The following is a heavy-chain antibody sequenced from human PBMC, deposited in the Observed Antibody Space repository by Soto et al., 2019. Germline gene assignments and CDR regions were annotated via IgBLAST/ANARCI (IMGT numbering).Heavy chain of an antibody. V-gene: IGHV4-34*01. Sequence: SETLSLTCAVYGGSFSGYYWSWIRQPPGKGLEWIGEINHSGSTNYNPSLKSRVTISVDTSKNQFSLKLSSVTAADTAVYYCARGGRSSGYYYSHYYYGMDVWGQGTTVTVSS. J-gene: IGHJ6*02. D-gene: IGHD3-22*01. CDR3: ARGGRSSGYYYSHYYYGMDV. CDR2: INHSGST. CDR1: GGSFSGYY.